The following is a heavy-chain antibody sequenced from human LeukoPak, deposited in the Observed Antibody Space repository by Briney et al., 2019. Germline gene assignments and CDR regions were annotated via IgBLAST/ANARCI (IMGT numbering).Heavy chain of an antibody. CDR3: ARDGHAGYYFDY. Sequence: SETPSLTCTVSGGSISSYYWSWIRQPPGKGLEWIGYIYYSGSTNYNPSLKSRVTISVDTSKNQFSLKLSSVTAADTAVYYCARDGHAGYYFDYWGQGTLVTVSS. CDR2: IYYSGST. V-gene: IGHV4-59*01. CDR1: GGSISSYY. J-gene: IGHJ4*02.